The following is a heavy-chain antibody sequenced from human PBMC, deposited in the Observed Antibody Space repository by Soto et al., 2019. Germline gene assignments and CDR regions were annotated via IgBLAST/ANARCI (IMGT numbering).Heavy chain of an antibody. CDR2: ISISGDKT. Sequence: GGALRLSCSVSGFTFCSYAQSWVRQPPGKGLEWVSAISISGDKTYYADSVKGRFTVSRDNSKNTVYLQMSSLRVEDTAIYYCAREIRPNDYWGQGTLVTVSS. J-gene: IGHJ4*02. V-gene: IGHV3-23*01. D-gene: IGHD4-17*01. CDR1: GFTFCSYA. CDR3: AREIRPNDY.